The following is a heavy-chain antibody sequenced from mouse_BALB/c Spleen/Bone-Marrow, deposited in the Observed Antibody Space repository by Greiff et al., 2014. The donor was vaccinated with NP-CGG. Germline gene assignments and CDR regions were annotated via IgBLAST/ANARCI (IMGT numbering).Heavy chain of an antibody. CDR2: IIPSSGYT. CDR3: AIRYYAMDY. J-gene: IGHJ4*01. D-gene: IGHD1-1*01. Sequence: VQLQQSGAELARPGASVKMSCKASGYTFTTYTTHWMKQRPGQGLEWIGYIIPSSGYTNYNQKFKDKATLTADKSSSTAYMQLSSPTPEDSAVYYCAIRYYAMDYWGQGTSVTVSS. V-gene: IGHV1-4*01. CDR1: GYTFTTYT.